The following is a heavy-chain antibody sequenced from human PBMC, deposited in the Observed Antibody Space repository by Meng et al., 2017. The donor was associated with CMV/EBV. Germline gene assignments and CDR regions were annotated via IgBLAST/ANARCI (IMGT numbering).Heavy chain of an antibody. CDR2: ISYDGSNK. D-gene: IGHD3-22*01. CDR1: GFTFSSYA. CDR3: ARDPNYYDSSGGVDYYGMDV. V-gene: IGHV3-30*04. J-gene: IGHJ6*02. Sequence: GESLKISCAASGFTFSSYAMHWVRQAPGKGLEWVAVISYDGSNKYYADSVKGRFTISRDNSKNTLYLQMNSLRAEDTAVYYCARDPNYYDSSGGVDYYGMDVWGQGTTVTVSS.